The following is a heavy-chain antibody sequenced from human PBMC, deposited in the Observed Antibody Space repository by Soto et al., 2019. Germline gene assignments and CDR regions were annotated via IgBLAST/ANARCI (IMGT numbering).Heavy chain of an antibody. CDR1: GFTLSDHY. J-gene: IGHJ4*02. Sequence: GGSLRLSCAGPGFTLSDHYIDWVRQAPGKGLEWVGRSRDKPQGYSTAYAASVKGRFTTSRDESKNSAYLQMNSLKTEDTAVYYCVRATYFSDSSGYTRCLDYWGQGTLVTVSS. V-gene: IGHV3-72*01. CDR3: VRATYFSDSSGYTRCLDY. CDR2: SRDKPQGYST. D-gene: IGHD3-22*01.